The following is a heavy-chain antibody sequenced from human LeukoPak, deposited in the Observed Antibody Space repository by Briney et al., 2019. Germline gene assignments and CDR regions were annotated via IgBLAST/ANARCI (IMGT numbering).Heavy chain of an antibody. J-gene: IGHJ5*02. CDR2: IYYSGST. D-gene: IGHD1-26*01. CDR3: AGQWELRGWFDP. Sequence: SETLSLTCTVSGSSISSYYWSWIRQPPGKGLEWIGYIYYSGSTNYNPSLKSRVTISVDTSKNQFSLKLSSVTAADTAVYYCAGQWELRGWFDPWGQGTLVTVSS. V-gene: IGHV4-59*08. CDR1: GSSISSYY.